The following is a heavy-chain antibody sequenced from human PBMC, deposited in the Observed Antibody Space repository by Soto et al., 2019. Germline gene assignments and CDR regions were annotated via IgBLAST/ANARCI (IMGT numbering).Heavy chain of an antibody. V-gene: IGHV4-30-4*01. D-gene: IGHD4-17*01. CDR1: GGSISSSDYY. Sequence: SETLSLTCTGSGGSISSSDYYWSWIRQPPGKGLEWIGYIFYSGSTYFNPSLKSRVTISVDTSKNQFSLKLRSVTAADTAVFYCARGYGDYDNWFDPWGQGTLVTVS. CDR2: IFYSGST. J-gene: IGHJ5*02. CDR3: ARGYGDYDNWFDP.